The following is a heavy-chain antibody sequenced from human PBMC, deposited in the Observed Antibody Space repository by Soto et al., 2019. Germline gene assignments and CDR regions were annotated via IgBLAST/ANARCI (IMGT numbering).Heavy chain of an antibody. CDR1: GFTFSSYG. CDR3: AKDSGSGSSRSNYYYGMDV. J-gene: IGHJ6*02. V-gene: IGHV3-30*18. Sequence: QVQLVESGGGVVQPGRSLRLSCAASGFTFSSYGMHWVRQAPGKGLEWVAVISYDGSNKYYADSVKGRFTISRDNSKNTLYLQMNSLRAEDTAVYYCAKDSGSGSSRSNYYYGMDVWGQGTTVTVSS. D-gene: IGHD1-26*01. CDR2: ISYDGSNK.